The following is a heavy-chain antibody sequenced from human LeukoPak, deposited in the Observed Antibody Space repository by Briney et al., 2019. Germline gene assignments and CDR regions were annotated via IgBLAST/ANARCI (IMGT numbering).Heavy chain of an antibody. J-gene: IGHJ4*02. CDR3: AREVTIFGVFDY. Sequence: GGSLRLSCAASGFTFSTYVMSWVRQAPGKGLEWVAAISGSGGSTYYADSVKGRFTISRDNAKNSLYLQMNSLRAEDTAVYYCAREVTIFGVFDYWGQGTLVTVSS. CDR2: ISGSGGST. CDR1: GFTFSTYV. V-gene: IGHV3-23*01. D-gene: IGHD3-3*01.